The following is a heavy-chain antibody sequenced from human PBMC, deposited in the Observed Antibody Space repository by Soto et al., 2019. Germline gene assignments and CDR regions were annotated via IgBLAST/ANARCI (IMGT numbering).Heavy chain of an antibody. CDR2: ISYDGSNK. D-gene: IGHD3-3*01. Sequence: GGSLRLSCAASGFTFSSYATHWVRQAPGKGLEWVAVISYDGSNKYYADSVKGRFTISRDNSKNTLYLQMNSLRAEDTAVYYCARDQGHWVYDFWSGYPKRNYYYYGMDVWGQGTTVTVSS. J-gene: IGHJ6*02. V-gene: IGHV3-30-3*01. CDR3: ARDQGHWVYDFWSGYPKRNYYYYGMDV. CDR1: GFTFSSYA.